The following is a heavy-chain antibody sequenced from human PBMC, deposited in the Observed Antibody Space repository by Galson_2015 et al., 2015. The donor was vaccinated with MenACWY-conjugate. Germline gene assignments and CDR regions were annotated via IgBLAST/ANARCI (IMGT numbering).Heavy chain of an antibody. J-gene: IGHJ5*02. D-gene: IGHD3-22*01. Sequence: TLSLTCTVSGGSISSYYWSWIRQPPGKGLEWIGYIYYSGSTNYNPSLKSRVTISVDTSKNQFSLKLSSVTAADTAVYYCARDTYYYDSSGYHKNNWFDPWGQGTLVTVSS. CDR2: IYYSGST. CDR3: ARDTYYYDSSGYHKNNWFDP. CDR1: GGSISSYY. V-gene: IGHV4-59*01.